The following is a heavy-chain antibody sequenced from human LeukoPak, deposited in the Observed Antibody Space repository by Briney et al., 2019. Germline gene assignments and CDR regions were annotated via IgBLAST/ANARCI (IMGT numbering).Heavy chain of an antibody. CDR2: INPNSGGT. V-gene: IGHV1-2*02. CDR3: ARDRGSSSPVLGFDY. J-gene: IGHJ4*02. D-gene: IGHD6-6*01. CDR1: GYTFTGYY. Sequence: ASVKVSCKTSGYTFTGYYLHWVRQAPGQGLEWMGWINPNSGGTHYTQKFQGRVTMTRDTSISTAYMELNRLRSDDTAVYYCARDRGSSSPVLGFDYWGQGTLVTVSS.